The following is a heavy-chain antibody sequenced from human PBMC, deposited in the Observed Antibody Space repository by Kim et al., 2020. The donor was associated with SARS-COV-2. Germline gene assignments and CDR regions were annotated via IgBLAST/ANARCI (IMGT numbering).Heavy chain of an antibody. V-gene: IGHV3-53*01. J-gene: IGHJ5*02. Sequence: GGSLRLSCAASGFTVSSNYMSWVRQAPGKGLEWVSVIYSGGSTYYADSVKGRFTISRDNSKNTLYLQMNSLRAEDTAVYYCARVVVRGVLIWFDPWGQGTLVTVSS. CDR2: IYSGGST. CDR1: GFTVSSNY. D-gene: IGHD3-10*01. CDR3: ARVVVRGVLIWFDP.